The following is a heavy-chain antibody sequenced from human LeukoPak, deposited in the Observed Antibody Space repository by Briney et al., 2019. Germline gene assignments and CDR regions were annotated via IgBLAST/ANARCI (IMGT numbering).Heavy chain of an antibody. V-gene: IGHV3-23*01. CDR1: GFTFSSYA. CDR3: ARELRFGELAFDI. CDR2: ISGSGGST. D-gene: IGHD3-10*01. J-gene: IGHJ3*02. Sequence: GGSLRLSCAASGFTFSSYAMSWVRQAPGKGLEWVSAISGSGGSTYYADSVKGRFTISRDNSKNALYLQMNSLRAEDTAVYYCARELRFGELAFDIWGQGTLVTVSS.